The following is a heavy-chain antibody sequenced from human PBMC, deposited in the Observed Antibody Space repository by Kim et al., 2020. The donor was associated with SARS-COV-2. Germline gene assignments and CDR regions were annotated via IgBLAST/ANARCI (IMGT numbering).Heavy chain of an antibody. D-gene: IGHD3-16*01. CDR2: IFYDGKT. V-gene: IGHV4-59*13. CDR3: VRGGGLYDS. J-gene: IGHJ4*02. CDR1: SASISSAF. Sequence: SETLSLTCTVSSASISSAFWSWIRQPPGKALEWIGYIFYDGKTNYNPSLKSRVTVSVDTPKNQFSLKLSSVTAADTAVYYCVRGGGLYDSWGQGTLVTVS.